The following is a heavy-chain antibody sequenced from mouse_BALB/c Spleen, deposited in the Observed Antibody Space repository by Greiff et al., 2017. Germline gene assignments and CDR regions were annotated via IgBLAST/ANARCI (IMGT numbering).Heavy chain of an antibody. CDR1: GYTFTSYW. V-gene: IGHV1-4*01. Sequence: QVQLKQSGAELATPGASVKMSCKASGYTFTSYWMHWVKQRPGQGLEWIGYINPSTGYTEYNQKFKDKATLTADKSSSTAYMQLSSLTSEDTAVYYCAREDYGNSYFDVWGAGTTVTVSA. CDR3: AREDYGNSYFDV. D-gene: IGHD2-1*01. CDR2: INPSTGYT. J-gene: IGHJ1*01.